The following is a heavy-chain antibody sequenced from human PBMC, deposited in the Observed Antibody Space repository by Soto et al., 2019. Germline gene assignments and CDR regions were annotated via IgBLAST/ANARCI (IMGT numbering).Heavy chain of an antibody. V-gene: IGHV4-34*12. D-gene: IGHD6-19*01. CDR1: GGSFSANY. CDR2: IIHSGST. J-gene: IGHJ1*01. Sequence: ETLSLTCADYGGSFSANYWSWIRHPPGRRLVWIREIIHSGSTNYNPSLKSRVTISVDTSKNQFSLKLRSVTAADTAVYYCAGEYSSGWYKHWGQGTLVTVSS. CDR3: AGEYSSGWYKH.